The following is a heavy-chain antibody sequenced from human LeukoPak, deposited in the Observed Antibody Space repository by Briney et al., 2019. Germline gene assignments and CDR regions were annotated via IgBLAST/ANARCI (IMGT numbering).Heavy chain of an antibody. CDR3: ARVSGYSSSWYELRDWFDP. CDR1: GGTLSSYA. J-gene: IGHJ5*02. D-gene: IGHD6-13*01. V-gene: IGHV1-69*05. CDR2: IIPIFGTA. Sequence: SVKVSCKASGGTLSSYAISWVRQAPGQGLEWMGGIIPIFGTANYAQKFQGRVTITTDESTSTAYMELSSLRSEDTAVYYCARVSGYSSSWYELRDWFDPWGQGTLVTVSS.